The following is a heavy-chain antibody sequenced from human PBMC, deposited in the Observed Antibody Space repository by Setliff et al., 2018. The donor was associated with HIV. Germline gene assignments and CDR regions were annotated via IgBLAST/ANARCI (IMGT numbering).Heavy chain of an antibody. CDR1: AGFIRSSTYY. D-gene: IGHD6-19*01. J-gene: IGHJ4*02. V-gene: IGHV4-39*01. CDR3: IIAYSSGWLAPMGFDS. CDR2: IYYSGST. Sequence: SETLSLTCTVSAGFIRSSTYYWAWIRQPPGKGLEWIGTIYYSGSTYYNPSLKSRATISVDMSKNQFSLRLSSVTAADTAVYYCIIAYSSGWLAPMGFDSWGQGTLVTVSS.